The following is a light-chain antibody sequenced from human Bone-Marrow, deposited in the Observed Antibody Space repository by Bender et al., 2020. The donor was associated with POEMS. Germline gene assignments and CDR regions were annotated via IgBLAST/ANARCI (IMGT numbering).Light chain of an antibody. CDR2: INN. Sequence: QSVLTQPPSASGTPGQRVTISCSGSSSNIGTNPVNWYQQLPGTAPKLLIYINNQRPSGVPDRFSGSKSGTSASLALRGLQSEDVADYYCAAWEDSLNGWVFGGGTKLTVL. J-gene: IGLJ3*02. CDR3: AAWEDSLNGWV. CDR1: SSNIGTNP. V-gene: IGLV1-44*01.